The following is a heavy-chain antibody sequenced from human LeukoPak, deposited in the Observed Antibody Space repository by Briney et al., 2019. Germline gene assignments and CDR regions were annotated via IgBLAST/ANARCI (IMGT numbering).Heavy chain of an antibody. CDR1: GFTFRSYE. Sequence: GGSLRLSRAASGFTFRSYEMSWVRQAPGKGLEWVSAISSTGNTIYYADSVKGRFTISRDNAKNSLYLQMSSLKPEDTAVYYCARDRIAVAGTLWGQGTLVSVSS. V-gene: IGHV3-48*03. J-gene: IGHJ4*02. CDR3: ARDRIAVAGTL. CDR2: ISSTGNTI. D-gene: IGHD6-19*01.